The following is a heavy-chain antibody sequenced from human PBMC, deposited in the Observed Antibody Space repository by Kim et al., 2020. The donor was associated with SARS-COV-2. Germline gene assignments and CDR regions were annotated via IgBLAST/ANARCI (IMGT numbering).Heavy chain of an antibody. J-gene: IGHJ6*02. V-gene: IGHV4-59*08. Sequence: SETLSLTCTVSGGSISSYYWSWIRQPPGKGLEWIGYIYYSGSTNYNPSLKSRVTISVDTSKNQFSLKLSSVTAADTAVYYCARFITGTTNYYYGMDVWGQGTTVTVSS. CDR2: IYYSGST. CDR3: ARFITGTTNYYYGMDV. D-gene: IGHD1-7*01. CDR1: GGSISSYY.